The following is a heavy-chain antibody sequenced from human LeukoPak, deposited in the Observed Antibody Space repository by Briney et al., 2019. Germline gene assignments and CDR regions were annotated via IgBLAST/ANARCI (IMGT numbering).Heavy chain of an antibody. CDR2: IYYSGST. Sequence: SETLPLTCTVSGGSISSGDYYWSWIRQPPGKGLEWIGYIYYSGSTYYSPSLKSRVTISVDTSKNQFSLKLSSVTAADTAVYYCARRALTGTNDYWGQGTLVTVSS. V-gene: IGHV4-30-4*01. CDR1: GGSISSGDYY. J-gene: IGHJ4*02. CDR3: ARRALTGTNDY. D-gene: IGHD1-20*01.